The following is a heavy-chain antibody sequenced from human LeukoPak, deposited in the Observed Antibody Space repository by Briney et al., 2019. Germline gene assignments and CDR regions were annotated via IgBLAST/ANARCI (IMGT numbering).Heavy chain of an antibody. CDR2: IIPIFGTA. J-gene: IGHJ4*02. D-gene: IGHD5-12*01. Sequence: GASVKVSCKASGYTFTSYGISWVRQAPGQGLEWMGGIIPIFGTANYAQKFQGRVTITADESTSTAYMELSSLRSEDTAVYYCARDQGGYGEPFDYWGQGTLVTVSS. CDR3: ARDQGGYGEPFDY. CDR1: GYTFTSYG. V-gene: IGHV1-69*13.